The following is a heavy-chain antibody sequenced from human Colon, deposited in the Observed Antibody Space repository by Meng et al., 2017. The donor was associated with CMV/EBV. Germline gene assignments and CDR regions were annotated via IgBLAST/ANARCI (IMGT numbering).Heavy chain of an antibody. CDR2: INPNSGGT. CDR1: GYTFTGYY. V-gene: IGHV1-2*02. D-gene: IGHD3-9*01. CDR3: ARTWYYDILTGPDS. Sequence: ASVKVSCKASGYTFTGYYMHWVRQAPGQGLEWMGWINPNSGGTNYAQKFQGRVTMTRDTSISTAYMELSRLRSDDTAVYYCARTWYYDILTGPDSWGQGTLVTVSS. J-gene: IGHJ5*01.